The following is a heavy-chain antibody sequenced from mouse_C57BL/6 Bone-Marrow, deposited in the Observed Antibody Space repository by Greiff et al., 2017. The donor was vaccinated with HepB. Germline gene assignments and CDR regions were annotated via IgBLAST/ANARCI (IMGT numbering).Heavy chain of an antibody. Sequence: QVQLQQSGAELVKPGASVKISCKASGYTFTDYYINWVKQRPGQGLEWIGKIGPGSGSTYYNEKFKGKATLTADKSSSTAYMQLSSLTSEDSAVYFGARIHYYGSSYVGYFDYWGQGTTLTVSS. CDR1: GYTFTDYY. CDR3: ARIHYYGSSYVGYFDY. V-gene: IGHV1-77*01. CDR2: IGPGSGST. D-gene: IGHD1-1*01. J-gene: IGHJ2*01.